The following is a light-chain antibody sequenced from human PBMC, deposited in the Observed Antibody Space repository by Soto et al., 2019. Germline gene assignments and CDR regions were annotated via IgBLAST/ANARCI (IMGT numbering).Light chain of an antibody. CDR2: GAS. Sequence: EVALTQSPGTLSLSPGETATLSCRASQSVSNNYLAWYQQKPGQAPRLLIYGASNRATGIPARFSGSGSGTEFTLTISSLQSEDFAVYYCQQYNNWPPTFGQGTKVDI. J-gene: IGKJ1*01. CDR1: QSVSNN. V-gene: IGKV3-15*01. CDR3: QQYNNWPPT.